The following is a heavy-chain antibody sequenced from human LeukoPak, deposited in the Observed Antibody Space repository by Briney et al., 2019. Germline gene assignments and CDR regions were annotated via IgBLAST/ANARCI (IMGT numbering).Heavy chain of an antibody. D-gene: IGHD4-17*01. CDR3: ARHLATVTASRQYNYYGMDV. Sequence: PGESLKISCKASGXSFTFTKNWIGWVRQVPGKGLEWMGIIYPVDSDIRYNPSFQGQVTISVDKSISTTYLQWSSLKASDTAIYYCARHLATVTASRQYNYYGMDVWGQGTTVTVFS. V-gene: IGHV5-51*01. J-gene: IGHJ6*02. CDR2: IYPVDSDI. CDR1: GXSFTFTKNW.